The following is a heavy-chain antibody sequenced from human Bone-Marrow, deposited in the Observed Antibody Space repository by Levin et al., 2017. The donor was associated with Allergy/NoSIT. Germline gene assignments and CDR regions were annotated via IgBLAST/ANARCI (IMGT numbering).Heavy chain of an antibody. CDR2: ISWDASTT. CDR3: AKDLSPRIAVTGNIEY. V-gene: IGHV3-43*01. Sequence: ASVKVSCAASGFTFNDYTMHWDRQAPQRGLEWVSLISWDASTTYYADSVRGRFTISRDNSKNALYLQMNSLTTEDTALYYCAKDLSPRIAVTGNIEYWGQGTLVTVSS. J-gene: IGHJ4*02. D-gene: IGHD6-19*01. CDR1: GFTFNDYT.